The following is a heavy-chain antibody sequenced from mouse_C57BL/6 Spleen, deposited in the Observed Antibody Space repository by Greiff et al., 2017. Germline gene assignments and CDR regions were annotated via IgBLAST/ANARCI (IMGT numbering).Heavy chain of an antibody. D-gene: IGHD1-1*01. V-gene: IGHV1-82*01. CDR3: ARKNYGGYFDV. CDR1: GYAFSSSW. J-gene: IGHJ1*03. CDR2: IYPGDGDT. Sequence: QVQLQQSGPELVKPGASVKISCKASGYAFSSSWMNWVKQRPGKGLEWIGRIYPGDGDTNYNGKFKGKATLTADKSSSTAYMQLSSLTSEDSAVYYCARKNYGGYFDVWGTGTTVTVAS.